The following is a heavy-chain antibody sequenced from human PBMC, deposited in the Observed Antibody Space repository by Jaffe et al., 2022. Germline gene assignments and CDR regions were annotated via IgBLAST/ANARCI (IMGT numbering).Heavy chain of an antibody. V-gene: IGHV3-7*01. D-gene: IGHD2-2*02. Sequence: EVRLVESGGGLVQPGGSLRLSCAASGFTFSTSWMSWVRQAPGKGLEWVASIKEDGSEKYYVDSVKGRFTISRDNAKNSLYLQMNSLRAEDTAVYYCARSAIGFDYWGQGTLVTVSS. CDR3: ARSAIGFDY. J-gene: IGHJ4*02. CDR2: IKEDGSEK. CDR1: GFTFSTSW.